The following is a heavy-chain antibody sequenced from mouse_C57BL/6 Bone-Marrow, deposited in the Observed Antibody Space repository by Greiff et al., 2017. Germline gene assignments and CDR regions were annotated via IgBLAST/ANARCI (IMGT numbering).Heavy chain of an antibody. CDR1: GYTFTSYW. CDR3: AKSYLNYDYGFAY. V-gene: IGHV1-64*01. CDR2: IHPYSGST. J-gene: IGHJ3*01. Sequence: QVQLQQPGAELVKPGASVKLSCKASGYTFTSYWMHWVKQRPGQGLEWIGMIHPYSGSTNYNEKFKSKATLTVDKSSSTAYMQLSSLTSEDSAVYYCAKSYLNYDYGFAYWGQGTLVTVSA. D-gene: IGHD2-4*01.